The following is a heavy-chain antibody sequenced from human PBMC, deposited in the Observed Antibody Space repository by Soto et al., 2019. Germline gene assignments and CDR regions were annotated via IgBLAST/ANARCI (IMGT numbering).Heavy chain of an antibody. Sequence: GESLKTSCKGSGYSFTSYWISWVRQMPGKGLEWMGRNDPSDSYTNYSPSFQGHVTNSAYNSISTADLQWSSLKASDTAMYYCARHSAARGDYYYWIDVWGQGTTVTVSS. J-gene: IGHJ6*02. CDR1: GYSFTSYW. CDR3: ARHSAARGDYYYWIDV. D-gene: IGHD6-6*01. CDR2: NDPSDSYT. V-gene: IGHV5-10-1*01.